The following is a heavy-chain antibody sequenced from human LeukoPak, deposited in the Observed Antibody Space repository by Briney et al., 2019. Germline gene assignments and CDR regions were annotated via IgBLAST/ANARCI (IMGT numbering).Heavy chain of an antibody. D-gene: IGHD5-24*01. CDR2: INPNNGGT. J-gene: IGHJ4*02. Sequence: ASVKVSCKASGYTFTGYYIHWVRQAPGQGLEWMGWINPNNGGTNYAQKFQGRVTLTRDTSINTAYMELYRLTSDDTAVYYCARDLVEMATIAADYWGQGTLVTVSS. CDR1: GYTFTGYY. V-gene: IGHV1-2*02. CDR3: ARDLVEMATIAADY.